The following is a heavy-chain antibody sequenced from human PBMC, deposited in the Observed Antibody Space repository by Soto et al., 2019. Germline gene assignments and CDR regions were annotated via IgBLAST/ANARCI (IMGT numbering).Heavy chain of an antibody. D-gene: IGHD3-10*01. V-gene: IGHV3-15*07. CDR2: IKSKTAGGTT. J-gene: IGHJ5*02. Sequence: EVQLVESGGGLVKPGGSLTLSCAASGFTFTYAWMNWVRQAPGTVLEWVGRIKSKTAGGTTDYTAPVKGRFTISRDDSKNTLFLQMNSLKAEDTAVYYCATDGGAWGQGTLVTVSS. CDR3: ATDGGA. CDR1: GFTFTYAW.